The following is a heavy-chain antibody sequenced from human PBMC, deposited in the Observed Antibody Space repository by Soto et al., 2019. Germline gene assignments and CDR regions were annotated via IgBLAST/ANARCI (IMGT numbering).Heavy chain of an antibody. CDR2: INPNSGGT. D-gene: IGHD5-12*01. Sequence: QVQLVQSGAEVKKPGASVKVSCKASGYTFTGYYMHWVRQAPGQGLEWMGWINPNSGGTNYAQKFQGWVTMTRDTSISTAYMELSRLRSDDTAVYYCARENGNSGYDSANYGDYSIRAYYGMDVWGQGTTVTVSS. V-gene: IGHV1-2*04. J-gene: IGHJ6*02. CDR3: ARENGNSGYDSANYGDYSIRAYYGMDV. CDR1: GYTFTGYY.